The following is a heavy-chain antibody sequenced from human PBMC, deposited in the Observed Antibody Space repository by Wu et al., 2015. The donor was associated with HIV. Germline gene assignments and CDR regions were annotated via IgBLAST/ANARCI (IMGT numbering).Heavy chain of an antibody. CDR2: IYYVGKT. J-gene: IGHJ5*02. Sequence: QVQLQESGPGLVKPSETLSLTCSVSGGSIRSSSHYWDWIRQPPGKGLEWIGNIYYVGKTYYNSSLRSRVTIAVGSSRNEFSLRLTSVTVADTAVYYCARTYYYGDRCYLGSPNWFDPWGQGTLVTVSS. D-gene: IGHD3-10*01. V-gene: IGHV4-39*07. CDR1: GGSIRSSSHY. CDR3: ARTYYYGDRCYLGSPNWFDP.